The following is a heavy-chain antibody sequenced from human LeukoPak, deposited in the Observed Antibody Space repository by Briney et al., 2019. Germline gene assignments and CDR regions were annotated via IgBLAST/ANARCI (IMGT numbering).Heavy chain of an antibody. CDR3: ARDEVDGVDY. D-gene: IGHD5-12*01. CDR2: IIPIFGTA. CDR1: RGTFSSYA. V-gene: IGHV1-69*05. Sequence: ASVKVSCKTSRGTFSSYAISWVRQAPGQGLEWMGGIIPIFGTANYAQKLQGRVTMTTDTSTSTAYMELRSLRSDDTAVYYCARDEVDGVDYWGQGTLVTVSS. J-gene: IGHJ4*02.